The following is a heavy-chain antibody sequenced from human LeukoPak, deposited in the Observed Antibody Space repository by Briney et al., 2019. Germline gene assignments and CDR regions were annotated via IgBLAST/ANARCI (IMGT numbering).Heavy chain of an antibody. CDR3: VKGTVSGTTVSY. CDR1: GFTFSSYA. J-gene: IGHJ4*02. CDR2: ISSDGGSP. V-gene: IGHV3-64D*09. Sequence: GGSLRLSCSASGFTFSSYAMHWVRQAPGKGLEYVSAISSDGGSPYYADSVKGRFTVSRDNSKNTLYLHMSSLRPEDTAVYYCVKGTVSGTTVSYWGQGTLVTVSS. D-gene: IGHD4-11*01.